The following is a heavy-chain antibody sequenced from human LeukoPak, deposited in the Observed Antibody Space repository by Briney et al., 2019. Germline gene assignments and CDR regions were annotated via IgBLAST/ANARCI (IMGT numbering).Heavy chain of an antibody. D-gene: IGHD3-10*01. CDR1: GCSISSYY. J-gene: IGHJ5*02. CDR3: GRGSSPGVPFDP. V-gene: IGHV4-59*01. Sequence: PSETLSLTCTASGCSISSYYWSWIRQPPGKGLEWIGFIYYSGSTNYNPSLKSRVTISVDTSKNQFSLQLSSVTAAAAAVYYCGRGSSPGVPFDPWGQGTLVTVSS. CDR2: IYYSGST.